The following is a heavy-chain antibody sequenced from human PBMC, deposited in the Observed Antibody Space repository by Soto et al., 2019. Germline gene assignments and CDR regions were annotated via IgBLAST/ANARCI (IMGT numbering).Heavy chain of an antibody. D-gene: IGHD4-17*01. CDR2: IIPILGIA. CDR1: GGTFSSYT. V-gene: IGHV1-69*02. J-gene: IGHJ5*02. Sequence: QVQLVQSGAEVKKPGSSVKVSCKASGGTFSSYTISWVRQAPGQGLEWMGRIIPILGIANYAQKFQGRVTITADKSTSTAYMELSSLRSEDTAVYYCAPPDHGLGWFDPWGQGTLVTVSS. CDR3: APPDHGLGWFDP.